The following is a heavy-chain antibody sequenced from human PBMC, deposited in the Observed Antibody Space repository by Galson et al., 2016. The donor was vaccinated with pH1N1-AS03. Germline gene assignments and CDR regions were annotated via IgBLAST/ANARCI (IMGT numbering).Heavy chain of an antibody. J-gene: IGHJ4*02. V-gene: IGHV3-7*03. CDR3: AREKLEGAFSGAMFDY. CDR1: GFTFRNCW. D-gene: IGHD1-26*01. CDR2: IKHDGSEK. Sequence: SLRLSCAASGFTFRNCWMSWVRQAPGKRLEWVANIKHDGSEKYSVDSVKGRFTISRDNAKNSLYLQLNSLRAEDTAVYYCAREKLEGAFSGAMFDYWGQGTLVTVSS.